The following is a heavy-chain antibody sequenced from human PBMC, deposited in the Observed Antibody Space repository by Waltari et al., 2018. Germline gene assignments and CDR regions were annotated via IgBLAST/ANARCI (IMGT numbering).Heavy chain of an antibody. Sequence: QVQLMQSGAEVRQPGASLKVSCVASGYSFTDYYIHWVRQTPEQGLEWLGWINTRNGDTSYAQKFQARVTLTRDTSSNTAYMDLSGLKSDDTAVYFCLRGMWKLGPHFDHWGPGTLVTVSS. V-gene: IGHV1-2*02. CDR2: INTRNGDT. J-gene: IGHJ4*02. CDR1: GYSFTDYY. D-gene: IGHD1-1*01. CDR3: LRGMWKLGPHFDH.